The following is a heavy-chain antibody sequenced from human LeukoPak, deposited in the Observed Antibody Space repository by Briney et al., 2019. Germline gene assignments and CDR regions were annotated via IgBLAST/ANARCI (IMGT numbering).Heavy chain of an antibody. D-gene: IGHD1-26*01. Sequence: GSLRLSCAVSGFTFEDYGMNWVRPVPGKGPEWVCGLKGNGDGRRYAGSVKGRFIISRDNARNSLYLQMDSLTVDDTAFYYCARDAVPSGRSWFDPWGQGTLVTVSS. CDR3: ARDAVPSGRSWFDP. CDR2: LKGNGDGR. V-gene: IGHV3-20*04. CDR1: GFTFEDYG. J-gene: IGHJ5*02.